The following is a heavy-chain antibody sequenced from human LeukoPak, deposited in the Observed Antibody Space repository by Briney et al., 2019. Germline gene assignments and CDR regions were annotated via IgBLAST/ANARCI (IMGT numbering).Heavy chain of an antibody. D-gene: IGHD1-1*01. CDR1: GFTFSSHW. J-gene: IGHJ4*01. CDR3: ARAIIDDDVNPFDY. CDR2: INTDGSTT. V-gene: IGHV3-74*01. Sequence: PGGSLRLSFEASGFTFSSHWMHWVRQVPGKGLVWVSRINTDGSTTFYADSVKGRFTISRDNTKNTLYLQMNSLRAEDTAMYHCARAIIDDDVNPFDYWGHGTLVTVSS.